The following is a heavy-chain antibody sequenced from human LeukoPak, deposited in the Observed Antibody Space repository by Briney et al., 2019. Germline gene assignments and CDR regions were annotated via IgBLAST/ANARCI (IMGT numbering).Heavy chain of an antibody. J-gene: IGHJ3*02. Sequence: PGGSLRLSCAASGFTFSSYSMNWVREAPGKGLEWVSYISSSSSTIYYADSVKGRFTISRDNAKNSLYLQMNSLRADDTAVYYCARDRLGERAFDIWGQGTVVTVSS. CDR3: ARDRLGERAFDI. CDR2: ISSSSSTI. D-gene: IGHD1-26*01. CDR1: GFTFSSYS. V-gene: IGHV3-48*04.